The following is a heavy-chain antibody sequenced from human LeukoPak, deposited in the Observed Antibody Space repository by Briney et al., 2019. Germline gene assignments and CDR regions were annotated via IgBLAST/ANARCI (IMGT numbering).Heavy chain of an antibody. Sequence: PSETLSLTCTVSGGSISSSSYYWGWIRQPPGKGLEWIGSIYYSGSTYYNPSLKSRVTISVDTSKNQFSLKLSSVTAADTAVYYCAREGTAMVVSYYYMDVWGKGTTVTVSS. CDR3: AREGTAMVVSYYYMDV. CDR1: GGSISSSSYY. CDR2: IYYSGST. V-gene: IGHV4-39*07. D-gene: IGHD5-18*01. J-gene: IGHJ6*03.